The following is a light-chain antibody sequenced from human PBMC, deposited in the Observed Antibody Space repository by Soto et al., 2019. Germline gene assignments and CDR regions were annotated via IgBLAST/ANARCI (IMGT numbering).Light chain of an antibody. CDR1: SSNIGAGYD. Sequence: QSVLTQPLSVSGAPGQSITISCSGTSSNIGAGYDVHWYQQFPGTAPKLLIFGNTNRPSGVPDRFSGSKSGTSASLAITGLQAEDEADYHCQSYDDSLSGMVFGGGTQLTVL. V-gene: IGLV1-40*02. CDR2: GNT. J-gene: IGLJ3*02. CDR3: QSYDDSLSGMV.